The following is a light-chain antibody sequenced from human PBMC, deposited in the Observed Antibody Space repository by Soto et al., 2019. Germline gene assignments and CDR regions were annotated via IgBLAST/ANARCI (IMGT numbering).Light chain of an antibody. CDR3: QQYNNWPQA. CDR1: QSISSN. CDR2: GAV. V-gene: IGKV3-15*01. Sequence: EIVMTHSPSTLSASPWERATLXCTASQSISSNWAWYQQKTGQAPSILIYGAVTRATGIPARCSGSGSGTEFTLPISSLQSEDFAVYYCQQYNNWPQAFGQGTKVDI. J-gene: IGKJ1*01.